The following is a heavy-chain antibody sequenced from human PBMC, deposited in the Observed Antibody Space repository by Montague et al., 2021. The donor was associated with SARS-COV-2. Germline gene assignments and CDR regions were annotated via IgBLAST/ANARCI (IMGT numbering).Heavy chain of an antibody. D-gene: IGHD3-10*01. V-gene: IGHV1-69*04. Sequence: SVKVSCKASGGTLSSNAISWVRQAPGQGLEWMGRIIPILGIANYAQKYQGRVTITADKSTSTAYMELSSLRSEDTAVYYCASGSYYYYYYNGMDVWGQGTTVTVSS. CDR1: GGTLSSNA. J-gene: IGHJ6*02. CDR2: IIPILGIA. CDR3: ASGSYYYYYYNGMDV.